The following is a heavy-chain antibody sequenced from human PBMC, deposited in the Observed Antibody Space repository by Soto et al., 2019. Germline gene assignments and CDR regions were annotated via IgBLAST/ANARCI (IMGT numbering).Heavy chain of an antibody. CDR3: ARGPMPVGAITS. D-gene: IGHD1-26*01. CDR2: ISSGSSTI. CDR1: GFTFSTHS. Sequence: EVQLVESGGALVQPGGSLRLSCAASGFTFSTHSMNWVRQTPGKGLEWVSYISSGSSTIYYADSVKGRFTISRHNAKNSVFLQMNSLRAEDTAVYYCARGPMPVGAITSWGQGTLVTVSS. J-gene: IGHJ5*02. V-gene: IGHV3-48*01.